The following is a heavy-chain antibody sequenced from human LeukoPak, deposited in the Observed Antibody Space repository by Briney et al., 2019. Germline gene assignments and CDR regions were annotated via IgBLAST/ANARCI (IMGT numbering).Heavy chain of an antibody. V-gene: IGHV3-21*01. Sequence: MTGGSLRLSCAASGFTFSSYSMNWVRQAPGKGLEWVSCISSSSSSIYYGGSVKGRFTISRDNAKNSLYLQMNSLRAEDTAVYYCARDQGTPGPSYFDSWGQGTLVTVSS. CDR1: GFTFSSYS. CDR2: ISSSSSSI. J-gene: IGHJ4*02. D-gene: IGHD2-15*01. CDR3: ARDQGTPGPSYFDS.